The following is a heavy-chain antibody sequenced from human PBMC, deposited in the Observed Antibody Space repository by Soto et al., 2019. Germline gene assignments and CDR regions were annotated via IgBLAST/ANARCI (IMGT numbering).Heavy chain of an antibody. J-gene: IGHJ3*02. CDR2: IYYSGST. CDR3: ARSYYYDSSGYPGKDDAFDI. D-gene: IGHD3-22*01. V-gene: IGHV4-31*03. Sequence: QVQLQESGPGLVKPSQTLSLTCTVSGGSISSGGYYWSWIRPHPGKGLEWIGYIYYSGSTYYNPSLKSRVTISVDTSKNQVSLKLSSVTAADTAGYYCARSYYYDSSGYPGKDDAFDIWGQGTMVTGSS. CDR1: GGSISSGGYY.